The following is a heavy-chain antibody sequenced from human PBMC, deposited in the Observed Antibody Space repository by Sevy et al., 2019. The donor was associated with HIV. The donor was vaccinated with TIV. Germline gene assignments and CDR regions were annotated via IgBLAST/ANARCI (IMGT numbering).Heavy chain of an antibody. V-gene: IGHV1-8*01. J-gene: IGHJ6*02. Sequence: GESLKISCKSSGYTFTSYDIHXVRQATGQGLXWMXWMSPKSGNTGYASKFQGRVTMTRDTSISTAYMELSSLRSEDTAVYYCARWWGTSYYYYYAMDVWGQGTTVTVSS. CDR2: MSPKSGNT. D-gene: IGHD2-8*02. CDR3: ARWWGTSYYYYYAMDV. CDR1: GYTFTSYD.